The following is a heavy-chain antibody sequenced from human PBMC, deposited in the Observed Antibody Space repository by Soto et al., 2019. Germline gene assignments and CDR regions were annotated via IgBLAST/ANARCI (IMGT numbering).Heavy chain of an antibody. V-gene: IGHV4-30-4*01. Sequence: SETLSLTCTVSGGSISSGNYYWSWIRQPPGKGLEWIGYIYYSGSTYYNPSLKSRVTISIDTSKYQFFLKLSSVTAADTAVYYCARSYYYDSSGYYYGYSQHWGQGTLVTVSS. CDR1: GGSISSGNYY. D-gene: IGHD3-22*01. CDR3: ARSYYYDSSGYYYGYSQH. CDR2: IYYSGST. J-gene: IGHJ1*01.